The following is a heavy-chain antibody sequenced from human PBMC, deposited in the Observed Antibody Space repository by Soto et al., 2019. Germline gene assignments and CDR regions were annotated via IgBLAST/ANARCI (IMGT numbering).Heavy chain of an antibody. J-gene: IGHJ6*02. D-gene: IGHD3-3*01. CDR1: GGSFSGYY. CDR3: ARGLRFLEWFYGMDV. CDR2: IKHSGST. V-gene: IGHV4-34*01. Sequence: SETLSLTCAVSGGSFSGYYWSWIRQPPGKGLEWIGEIKHSGSTNYNPSLKSRVTIAVDTSKNQFSLKLSSVTAADTAVYYCARGLRFLEWFYGMDVWGQGTTVTVSS.